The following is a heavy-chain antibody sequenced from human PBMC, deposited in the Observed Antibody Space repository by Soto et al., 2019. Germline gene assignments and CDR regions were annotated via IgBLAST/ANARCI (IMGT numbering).Heavy chain of an antibody. CDR2: VIPIFGTS. D-gene: IGHD3-10*01. CDR3: AREYYYGTGRRGY. V-gene: IGHV1-69*01. CDR1: GGTFSNNV. J-gene: IGHJ4*02. Sequence: QVQLVQSGAEVKKPGSSVKVSCKASGGTFSNNVIYWVRQAPGQGLEWMGGVIPIFGTSNYAQKFQGRVTITADESTITAYMDLISLLSEDSAVSYCAREYYYGTGRRGYWVLGSLVTVSS.